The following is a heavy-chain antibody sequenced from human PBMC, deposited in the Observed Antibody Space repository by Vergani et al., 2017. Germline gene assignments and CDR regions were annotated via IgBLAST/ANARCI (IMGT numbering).Heavy chain of an antibody. J-gene: IGHJ4*02. CDR3: ARDPRRCSGGSCYYFDY. D-gene: IGHD2-15*01. Sequence: EVQLVESGGGLVQPGGSLRLSCAASGFTFSSYSMNWVRQAPGKGLEWVSYISSCSSTIYYADSVKGRFTISRDNAKNSLYLQMNSLRAEDTAVYYCARDPRRCSGGSCYYFDYWGQGTLVTVSS. V-gene: IGHV3-48*01. CDR2: ISSCSSTI. CDR1: GFTFSSYS.